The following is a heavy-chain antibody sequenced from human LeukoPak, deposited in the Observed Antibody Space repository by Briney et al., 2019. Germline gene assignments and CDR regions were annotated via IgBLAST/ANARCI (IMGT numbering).Heavy chain of an antibody. CDR3: ARDSTIHYFGSSAYNFDY. CDR2: IYTSGST. J-gene: IGHJ4*02. D-gene: IGHD3-22*01. V-gene: IGHV4-4*07. CDR1: GGSISSYY. Sequence: SETLSLTCTVSGGSISSYYWSWIRQPAGKGLEWIGRIYTSGSTNYNPSLKSRVTISVDKSKNQFSLKLRSVTAADTAVYYCARDSTIHYFGSSAYNFDYWGQGTLVTVSS.